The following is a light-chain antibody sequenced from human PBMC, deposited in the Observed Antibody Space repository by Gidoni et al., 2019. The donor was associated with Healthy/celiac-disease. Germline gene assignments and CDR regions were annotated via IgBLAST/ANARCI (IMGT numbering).Light chain of an antibody. V-gene: IGKV3-20*01. Sequence: EMVLTQSPDTLSLSPGERATLSCRASQSVSSSYLAWYQQQPGKAPRLLIYGASSRATGIPDRFSGSGSGTDFTLTISRLEPEDFAVYYCQQYGSSYTFGQXTKLEIK. CDR3: QQYGSSYT. CDR1: QSVSSSY. CDR2: GAS. J-gene: IGKJ2*01.